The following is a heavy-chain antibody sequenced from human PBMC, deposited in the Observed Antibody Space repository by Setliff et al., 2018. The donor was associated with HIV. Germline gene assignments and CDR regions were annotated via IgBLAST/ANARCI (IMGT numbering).Heavy chain of an antibody. CDR2: INHSGRT. D-gene: IGHD2-8*02. J-gene: IGHJ4*02. CDR1: GGSFTNYF. CDR3: TVYNTGSSKDHY. V-gene: IGHV4-34*03. Sequence: SETLSLTCAVYGGSFTNYFWSWIRQSPGKGLEWIGEINHSGRTKYNPSLKSRVTILVDKSKNQLSLRLSSVTAADTAVYYCTVYNTGSSKDHYWGQGTPVTVSS.